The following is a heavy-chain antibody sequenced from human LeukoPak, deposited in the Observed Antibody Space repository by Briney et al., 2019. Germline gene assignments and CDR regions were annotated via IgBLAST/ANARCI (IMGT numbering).Heavy chain of an antibody. CDR2: IYYSGST. Sequence: PSETLSLTCTVSGGSISSGGYYRSWIRQHPGKGLEWIGYIYYSGSTYYNPSLKSRVTISVDTSKNQFSLKLSSVTAADTAVYYCARDRGNTVTTPLGWFDPWGQGTLVTVSS. D-gene: IGHD4-17*01. CDR3: ARDRGNTVTTPLGWFDP. CDR1: GGSISSGGYY. V-gene: IGHV4-31*03. J-gene: IGHJ5*02.